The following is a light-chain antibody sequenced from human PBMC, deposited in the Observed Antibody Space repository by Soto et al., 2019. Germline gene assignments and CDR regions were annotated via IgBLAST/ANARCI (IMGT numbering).Light chain of an antibody. CDR1: QSVNSS. J-gene: IGKJ5*01. CDR2: DAS. Sequence: EIVLTQSPATTPLSPGERATLSCRASQSVNSSLAWYQQKPCQAPRLLLYDASNRATGIPATFSGGGSGTDFTLTISSLEPEDFAVYYCQQRSNWPSITFGQGTRLESK. CDR3: QQRSNWPSIT. V-gene: IGKV3-11*01.